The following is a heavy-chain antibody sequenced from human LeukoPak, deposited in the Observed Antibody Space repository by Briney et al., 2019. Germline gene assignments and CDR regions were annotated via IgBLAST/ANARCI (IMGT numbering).Heavy chain of an antibody. CDR2: IKQDGSET. CDR3: ARKVERPSRYSPIDF. J-gene: IGHJ4*02. Sequence: GGSLRLSCAASGFTFGTYWMSWVRQAPGKGLEWVANIKQDGSETYYVDSVKGRFTISRDNAKNSLYLQMNSLGAEDTAVYYCARKVERPSRYSPIDFWGQGTLVTVSS. V-gene: IGHV3-7*01. D-gene: IGHD3-3*01. CDR1: GFTFGTYW.